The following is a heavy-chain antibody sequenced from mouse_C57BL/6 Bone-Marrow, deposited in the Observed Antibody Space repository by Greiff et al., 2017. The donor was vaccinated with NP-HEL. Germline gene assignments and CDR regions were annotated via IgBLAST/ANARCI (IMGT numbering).Heavy chain of an antibody. J-gene: IGHJ4*01. CDR3: AGSLRSAMDY. D-gene: IGHD1-1*01. CDR1: GFPITSGYY. CDR2: ITHSGET. Sequence: VQGVESGPGLVKPSQSLSLTCSITGFPITSGYYWIWIRQPPGKPLEWMGYITHSGETFYNPSLQSPTSITRETSKNQFFLQLDSVTAEDTAVDCCAGSLRSAMDYWGQGTSVTVSS. V-gene: IGHV12-3*01.